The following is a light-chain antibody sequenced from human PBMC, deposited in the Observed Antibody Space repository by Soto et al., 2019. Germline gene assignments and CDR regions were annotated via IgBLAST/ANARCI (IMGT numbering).Light chain of an antibody. CDR2: AAS. CDR3: QKYNSAPWT. Sequence: IQMTQSPSSLSASVEDRVTITCRASQGIGNYLAWYQQKPGKVPKLLIYAASTLQSGVPSRFSGSGSGTDFTLTINTLQPEDVATYYCQKYNSAPWTFGHVTKVEIQ. V-gene: IGKV1-27*01. CDR1: QGIGNY. J-gene: IGKJ1*01.